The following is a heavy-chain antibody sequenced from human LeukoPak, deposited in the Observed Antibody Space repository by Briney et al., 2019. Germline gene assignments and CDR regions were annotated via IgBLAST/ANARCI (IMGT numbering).Heavy chain of an antibody. CDR1: GGSISSSSYY. D-gene: IGHD5-12*01. J-gene: IGHJ4*02. V-gene: IGHV4-39*07. CDR3: ARGVARRAFDY. Sequence: PSETLSLTCTVSGGSISSSSYYWGWIRQPPGKGLEWIGSIYYSGSTYYNPSLKSRVTISVDTSKNQFSLKLSSVTAADTAVYYCARGVARRAFDYWGQGTLVTVSS. CDR2: IYYSGST.